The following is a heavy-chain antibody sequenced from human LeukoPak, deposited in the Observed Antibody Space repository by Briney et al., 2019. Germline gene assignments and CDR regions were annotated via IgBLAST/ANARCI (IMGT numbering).Heavy chain of an antibody. V-gene: IGHV3-30*18. CDR1: GFTFSSYG. D-gene: IGHD4-23*01. CDR3: AKGEGNLFDY. Sequence: PGGSLRLSCAASGFTFSSYGMHWVRQAPGKGLEWVAVISYDGSNKYYADCVKGRFTISRDNSKNTLYLQMNSLRAEDTAVYYCAKGEGNLFDYWGQGTLVTVSS. CDR2: ISYDGSNK. J-gene: IGHJ4*02.